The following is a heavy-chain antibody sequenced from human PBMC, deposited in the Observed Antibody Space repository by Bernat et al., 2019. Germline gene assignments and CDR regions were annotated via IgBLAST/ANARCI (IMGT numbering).Heavy chain of an antibody. CDR1: GFTFSSYD. CDR3: AREETDSSSWSALFDY. V-gene: IGHV3-13*01. J-gene: IGHJ4*02. CDR2: IGTAGDT. D-gene: IGHD6-13*01. Sequence: EVQLVESGGGLVQPGGSLRLSCAASGFTFSSYDMHWVRQATGKGLEWVSAIGTAGDTYYPGSVKGRFTISRENAKNSLYLQMNSLRAEDTAVYYCAREETDSSSWSALFDYWGQGTLVTVSS.